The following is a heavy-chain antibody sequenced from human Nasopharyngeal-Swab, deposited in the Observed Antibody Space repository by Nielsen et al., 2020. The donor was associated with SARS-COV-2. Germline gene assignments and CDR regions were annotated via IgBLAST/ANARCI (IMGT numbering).Heavy chain of an antibody. J-gene: IGHJ6*02. D-gene: IGHD4-23*01. CDR2: IYYSGST. CDR3: ARDKVTVDYYYGMDV. V-gene: IGHV4-39*07. Sequence: WIRQPPGKGLEWIGSIYYSGSTYYNPSLKSRVTISVDTSKNQFSLKLSSVTAADTAVYYCARDKVTVDYYYGMDVWGQGTTVTVSS.